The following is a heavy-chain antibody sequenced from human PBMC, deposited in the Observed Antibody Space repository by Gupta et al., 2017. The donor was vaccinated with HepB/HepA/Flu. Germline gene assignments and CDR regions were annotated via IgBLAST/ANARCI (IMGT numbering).Heavy chain of an antibody. CDR1: GFTFSNFD. Sequence: QVQLVESGGGVVQHGGSLRLSCAASGFTFSNFDMHWFRQAPGKGLEWVALISYDGSDKSYADSVNGRFTISRHKSRNTLYRQMTSLRAEDTAVYYCAKDLIPIGGATAFDYWGQGTLVTVSS. J-gene: IGHJ4*02. CDR3: AKDLIPIGGATAFDY. CDR2: ISYDGSDK. D-gene: IGHD1-26*01. V-gene: IGHV3-30*18.